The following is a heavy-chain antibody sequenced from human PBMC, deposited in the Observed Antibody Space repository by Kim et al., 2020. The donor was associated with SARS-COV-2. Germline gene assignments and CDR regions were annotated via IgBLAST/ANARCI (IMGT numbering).Heavy chain of an antibody. CDR1: GGSISSSSYY. D-gene: IGHD3-3*01. CDR3: AKYYDFWSGYGSQYYYGMDV. Sequence: SETLSLTCTVSGGSISSSSYYWGWIRQPPGKGLEWIGSIYYSGSTYYNPSLKSRVTISVDTSKNQFSLKLSSVTAADTAVYYCAKYYDFWSGYGSQYYYGMDVWGQGTTGTVSS. J-gene: IGHJ6*02. V-gene: IGHV4-39*01. CDR2: IYYSGST.